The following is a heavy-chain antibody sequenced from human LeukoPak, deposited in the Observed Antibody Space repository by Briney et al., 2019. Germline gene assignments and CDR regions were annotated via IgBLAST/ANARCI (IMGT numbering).Heavy chain of an antibody. CDR3: ARDIAAAGHNWFDP. J-gene: IGHJ5*02. CDR1: GYTFTGYY. V-gene: IGHV1-18*04. Sequence: ASVKVSCKASGYTFTGYYMHWVRQAPGQGLEWMGWISSYNGDTNYAQRVQDRVTMTTDTSTSTAYMELRSLRSDDTAVYYCARDIAAAGHNWFDPWGQGTLVTVSS. CDR2: ISSYNGDT. D-gene: IGHD6-13*01.